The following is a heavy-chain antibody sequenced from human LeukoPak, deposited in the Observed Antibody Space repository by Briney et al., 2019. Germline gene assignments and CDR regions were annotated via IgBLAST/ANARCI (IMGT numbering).Heavy chain of an antibody. CDR1: GFTFSSYS. D-gene: IGHD6-13*01. CDR3: AKTGRFIAAVDAFDI. CDR2: ISSTSSTI. J-gene: IGHJ3*02. V-gene: IGHV3-48*01. Sequence: GGSLRLACAASGFTFSSYSMNWVRQAPGKGLEWVSYISSTSSTIYYADSVKGRFTISRDNAKNSLYLQMNSLRAEDTAVYYCAKTGRFIAAVDAFDIWGQGTMVTVSS.